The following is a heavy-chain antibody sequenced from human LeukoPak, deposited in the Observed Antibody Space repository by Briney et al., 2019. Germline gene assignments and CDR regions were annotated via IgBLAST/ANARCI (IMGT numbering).Heavy chain of an antibody. CDR2: IRQDGSEK. J-gene: IGHJ4*02. CDR3: ARVPKRGSFWDY. D-gene: IGHD1-26*01. Sequence: AGGSLRLSCAASGFTLSSYWMSWVRQAPGKGLEWVANIRQDGSEKYYVDSVKGRFTISRDNAKNSLYLQMNSLGAEDTAVYYCARVPKRGSFWDYWGQGTLVTVSS. V-gene: IGHV3-7*01. CDR1: GFTLSSYW.